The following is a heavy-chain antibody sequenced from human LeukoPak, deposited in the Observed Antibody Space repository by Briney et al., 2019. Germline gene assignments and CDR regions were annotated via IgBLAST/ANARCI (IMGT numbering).Heavy chain of an antibody. D-gene: IGHD3-9*01. Sequence: ASVKVSCKASGGTFSSYAISWVRQAPGQGLEWMGWISAYNGNTNYAQKLQGRVTMTTDTSTSTAYMELRSLRSDDTAVYYCAREHDTPGGFDYWGQGTLVTVSS. V-gene: IGHV1-18*01. CDR3: AREHDTPGGFDY. CDR1: GGTFSSYA. J-gene: IGHJ4*02. CDR2: ISAYNGNT.